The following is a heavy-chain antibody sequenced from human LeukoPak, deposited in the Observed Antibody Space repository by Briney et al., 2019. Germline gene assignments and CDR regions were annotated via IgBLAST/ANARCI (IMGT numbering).Heavy chain of an antibody. Sequence: PGGSLRLSYAASGFTFSSYAMGWVRQAPGKGLEWVSAISGSGGSTYYADSVKGRFTISRDNSKNTLYLQMNSLRAEDTAVYYCAKDARLDSSGYYYHYFDYWGQGTLVTVSS. V-gene: IGHV3-23*01. CDR3: AKDARLDSSGYYYHYFDY. CDR1: GFTFSSYA. J-gene: IGHJ4*02. CDR2: ISGSGGST. D-gene: IGHD3-22*01.